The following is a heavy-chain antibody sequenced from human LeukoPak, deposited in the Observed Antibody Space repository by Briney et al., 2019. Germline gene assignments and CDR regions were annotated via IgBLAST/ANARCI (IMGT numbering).Heavy chain of an antibody. D-gene: IGHD2-21*01. J-gene: IGHJ4*02. CDR1: GYSISSGSY. CDR3: ARQGPYCGGDCSNYFDC. Sequence: SETLSLTCVVSGYSISSGSYWDWIRQPPGKGLEWIGTIYHSGSTYYNPSLKSRVTISVDTSKNQFSLKLSSVTAADTAVYYCARQGPYCGGDCSNYFDCWGQGTLVTVSS. CDR2: IYHSGST. V-gene: IGHV4-38-2*01.